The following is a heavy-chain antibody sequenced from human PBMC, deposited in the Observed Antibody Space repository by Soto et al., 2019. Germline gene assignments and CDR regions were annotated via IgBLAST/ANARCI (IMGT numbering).Heavy chain of an antibody. D-gene: IGHD2-21*02. Sequence: GSGPTLVNPTQTLTLTCTFSGFSLSTSGMCVSWIRQPPGKALEWLALIDWDDDKYYSTSLKTRLTISKDTSKNQVVLTMTNMDPVDTATYYCIQSRCGGDCLQSYASYYYYGMDVWAKGPRSPSP. CDR3: IQSRCGGDCLQSYASYYYYGMDV. J-gene: IGHJ6*02. V-gene: IGHV2-70*12. CDR2: IDWDDDK. CDR1: GFSLSTSGMC.